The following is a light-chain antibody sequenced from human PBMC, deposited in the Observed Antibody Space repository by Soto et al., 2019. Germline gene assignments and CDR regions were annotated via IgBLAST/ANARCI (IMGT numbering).Light chain of an antibody. CDR3: QQRSNWLSIT. V-gene: IGKV3-11*01. J-gene: IGKJ5*01. CDR1: QSVSSN. Sequence: EIVMTQSPATLSVSPGERATLSCRASQSVSSNLAWYQQKPGQAPRLLIYGASNRATGIPARFSGSGSGTDFTLTISSLEPEDFAVYYCQQRSNWLSITFGQGTRLEIK. CDR2: GAS.